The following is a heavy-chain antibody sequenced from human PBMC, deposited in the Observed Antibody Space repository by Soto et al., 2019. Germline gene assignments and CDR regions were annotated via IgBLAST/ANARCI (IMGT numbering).Heavy chain of an antibody. Sequence: GGSLRLSCAASGFTFSYYYMSWIRQAPGKGLEWVSYISSSGSTIYYADSVKGRFTISRDNAKNSLYLQMNSLRAEDTAVYYCARXEYSSSWYGLSYYGMDVWGQGTTVTVSS. D-gene: IGHD6-13*01. V-gene: IGHV3-11*01. J-gene: IGHJ6*02. CDR1: GFTFSYYY. CDR3: ARXEYSSSWYGLSYYGMDV. CDR2: ISSSGSTI.